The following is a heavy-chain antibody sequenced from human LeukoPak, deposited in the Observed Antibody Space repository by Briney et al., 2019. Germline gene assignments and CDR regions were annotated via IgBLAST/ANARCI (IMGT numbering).Heavy chain of an antibody. CDR3: ARDGDGNAWASIYFDY. V-gene: IGHV1-46*01. D-gene: IGHD5-24*01. CDR2: IKPSGGST. J-gene: IGHJ4*02. Sequence: GASVKVSCKASGYTFTNYYMHWVRQAPGQGLEWMGLIKPSGGSTTYAQQFQGRVTMTRDSSTGTVYLELRSLTSEDTAVYYCARDGDGNAWASIYFDYWGQGNLVTVSS. CDR1: GYTFTNYY.